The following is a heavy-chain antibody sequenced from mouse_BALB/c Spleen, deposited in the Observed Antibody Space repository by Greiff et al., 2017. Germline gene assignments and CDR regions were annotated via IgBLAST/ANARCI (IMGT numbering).Heavy chain of an antibody. CDR3: ARVLYYGNSAWFAY. V-gene: IGHV1-77*01. CDR2: IYPGSGST. D-gene: IGHD2-1*01. Sequence: QVQLQQSGPELVKPGASVKMSCKASGYTFTDYVISWVKQRTGQGLEWIGEIYPGSGSTYYNEKFKGKATLTADKSSNTAYMQLSSLTSEDSAVYFCARVLYYGNSAWFAYWGQGTLVTVSA. J-gene: IGHJ3*01. CDR1: GYTFTDYV.